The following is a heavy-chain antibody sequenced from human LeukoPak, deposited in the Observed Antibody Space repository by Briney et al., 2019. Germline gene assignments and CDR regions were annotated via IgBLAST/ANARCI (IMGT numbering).Heavy chain of an antibody. V-gene: IGHV3-9*03. CDR1: GFTFSSYA. D-gene: IGHD3-22*01. J-gene: IGHJ4*02. CDR3: AKGDSSGYYYYFDY. Sequence: GGSLRLTCAASGFTFSSYAMHWVRQAPGKGLEWVSGISWNSGSIGYADSVKGRFTISRDNAKNSLYLQMNSLRAEDMALYYCAKGDSSGYYYYFDYWGQGTLVTVSS. CDR2: ISWNSGSI.